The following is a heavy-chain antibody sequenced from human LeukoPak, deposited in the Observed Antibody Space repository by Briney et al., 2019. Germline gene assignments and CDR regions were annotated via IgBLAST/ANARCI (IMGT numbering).Heavy chain of an antibody. CDR3: ARDIYGLVRTTTFDY. Sequence: PGGSLRLSCAASGFTFSSYAMHWVRQAPGKGLEWVAVISYDGSNKYYADSVKGLFTISRDNSKNTLYLQMNSLRAEDTAVYYCARDIYGLVRTTTFDYWGPGTLVTVSS. D-gene: IGHD1-26*01. V-gene: IGHV3-30-3*01. CDR1: GFTFSSYA. CDR2: ISYDGSNK. J-gene: IGHJ4*02.